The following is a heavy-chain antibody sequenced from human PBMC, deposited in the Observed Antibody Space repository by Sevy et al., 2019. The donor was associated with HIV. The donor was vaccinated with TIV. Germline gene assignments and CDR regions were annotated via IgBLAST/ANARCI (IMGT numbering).Heavy chain of an antibody. D-gene: IGHD3-10*01. Sequence: ASVKVSCKASGGTFSSYAISWVRQAPGQGLEWMGRIIPIFGTANYAQKFQGRVTITADESTSTAYMELSSLRSEDTAVYYCAREGYYGSGSYYKRPVVSRAFDPWGQGTLVTVSS. J-gene: IGHJ5*02. CDR1: GGTFSSYA. CDR2: IIPIFGTA. CDR3: AREGYYGSGSYYKRPVVSRAFDP. V-gene: IGHV1-69*13.